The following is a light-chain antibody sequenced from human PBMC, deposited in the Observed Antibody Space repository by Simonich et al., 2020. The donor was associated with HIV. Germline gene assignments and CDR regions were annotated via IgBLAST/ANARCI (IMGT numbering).Light chain of an antibody. CDR2: EFS. CDR1: ISDVGGYNY. J-gene: IGLJ3*02. Sequence: QSALTQPASVSGSPGQSITISCTETISDVGGYNYVSWYQQPPGKAPKLMIYEFSKRPSGVSNRFSGSKSGNTASLTISGLQAEDEADYYCSSYTSSSTWVFGGGTKLTVL. CDR3: SSYTSSSTWV. V-gene: IGLV2-14*01.